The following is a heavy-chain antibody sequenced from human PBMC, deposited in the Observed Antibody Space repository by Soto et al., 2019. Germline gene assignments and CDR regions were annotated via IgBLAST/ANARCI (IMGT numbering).Heavy chain of an antibody. CDR2: ISSRSTNI. CDR1: GFTFSGYS. Sequence: GGSLRLSCVGSGFTFSGYSMAWVRQAPGRGLEWVASISSRSTNIDYADSVKGRFTISRDNAKNLVSLQMSSLRGEDTALYYCAKFTEPGYSSIWYYFEYWGQGTPVTVS. J-gene: IGHJ4*02. D-gene: IGHD6-19*01. V-gene: IGHV3-21*06. CDR3: AKFTEPGYSSIWYYFEY.